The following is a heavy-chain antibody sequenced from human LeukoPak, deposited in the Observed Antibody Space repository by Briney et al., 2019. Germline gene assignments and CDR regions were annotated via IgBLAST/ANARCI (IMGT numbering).Heavy chain of an antibody. Sequence: ASVKVSCKASGGTFSSYAISWVRQAPGQGLEWMGWISANDGNTDYPQKLQGRVTMTTDTSTSTAYMELRSLRSDDTAVYYCARESHVTREDYWGQGTLVTVSS. J-gene: IGHJ4*02. D-gene: IGHD3-10*01. CDR2: ISANDGNT. V-gene: IGHV1-18*01. CDR1: GGTFSSYA. CDR3: ARESHVTREDY.